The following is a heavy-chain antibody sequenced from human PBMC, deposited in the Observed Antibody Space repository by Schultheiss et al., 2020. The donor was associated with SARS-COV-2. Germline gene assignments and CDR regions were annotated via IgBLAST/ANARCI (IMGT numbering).Heavy chain of an antibody. V-gene: IGHV5-51*01. J-gene: IGHJ4*02. Sequence: GGSLRLSCKASGYSFDTYWIAWVRQVPGKGLEWMGFIYPGDSDTRYSPSFQGQVTISADKSISTAYLQWSSLKASDTAMYYCARLAVAGIDYWGQGTLVTVSS. CDR1: GYSFDTYW. CDR3: ARLAVAGIDY. CDR2: IYPGDSDT. D-gene: IGHD6-19*01.